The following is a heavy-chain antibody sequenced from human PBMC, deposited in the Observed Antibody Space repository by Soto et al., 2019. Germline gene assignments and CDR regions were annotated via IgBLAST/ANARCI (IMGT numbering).Heavy chain of an antibody. D-gene: IGHD3-10*01. Sequence: SETLSLTCAVYGGSFSGYYWSWIRQPPGKGLEWIGEINHSGSTNYNPSLKSRVTISVDTSKNQFSLKLSSVTAADTAVYYCARGLGGCPWFDPWGQGALVTVSS. CDR2: INHSGST. J-gene: IGHJ5*02. CDR1: GGSFSGYY. CDR3: ARGLGGCPWFDP. V-gene: IGHV4-34*01.